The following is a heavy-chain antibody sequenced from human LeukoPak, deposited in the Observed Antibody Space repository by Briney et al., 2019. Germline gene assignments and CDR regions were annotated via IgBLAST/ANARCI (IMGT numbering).Heavy chain of an antibody. Sequence: RGSLRLSCAASGFTFSSYAMSWVRQAPGKGLEWVSGISGSGDNTYYADSVKGRFTISRDNSKNTLYLQMNSLRAEDTAVYYCAKDGAYGSGSLYNWFDHWGQGILVTVSS. CDR2: ISGSGDNT. CDR3: AKDGAYGSGSLYNWFDH. J-gene: IGHJ5*02. V-gene: IGHV3-23*01. D-gene: IGHD3-10*01. CDR1: GFTFSSYA.